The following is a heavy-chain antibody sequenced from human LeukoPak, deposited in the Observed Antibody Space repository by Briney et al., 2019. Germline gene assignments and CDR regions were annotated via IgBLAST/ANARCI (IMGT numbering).Heavy chain of an antibody. Sequence: GASLRLSCAASGFTFSSYAMSWVRQAPGKGLEWVSAISVSGGSTYYADSVKGRFTISRDNSKNTLYLQINSLRAEDTAVYYCAKGSSATHRWITMVRGVDFDYWGQGTMVTVSS. D-gene: IGHD3-10*01. CDR1: GFTFSSYA. CDR3: AKGSSATHRWITMVRGVDFDY. V-gene: IGHV3-23*01. J-gene: IGHJ4*02. CDR2: ISVSGGST.